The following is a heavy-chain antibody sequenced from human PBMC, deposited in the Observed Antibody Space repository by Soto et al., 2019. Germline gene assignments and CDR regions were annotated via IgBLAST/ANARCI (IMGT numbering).Heavy chain of an antibody. D-gene: IGHD3-22*01. CDR1: GFTFSSYA. CDR3: AKEFVIYYYDSSGSDY. Sequence: SLRLSCAASGFTFSSYAMSWVRQAPGKGLEWVSAISGSGGSTYYADSVKGRFTISRDNSKNTLYLQMNSLRAEDTAVYYCAKEFVIYYYDSSGSDYWGQGTLVTVSS. V-gene: IGHV3-23*01. CDR2: ISGSGGST. J-gene: IGHJ4*02.